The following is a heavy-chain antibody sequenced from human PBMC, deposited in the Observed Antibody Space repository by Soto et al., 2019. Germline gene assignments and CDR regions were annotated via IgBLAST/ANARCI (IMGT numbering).Heavy chain of an antibody. CDR2: VYPSGST. J-gene: IGHJ5*02. CDR1: GVSVTRSNW. CDR3: AREGIYSSFDP. Sequence: QVQLQESGPGLVKPSGTLALTCAVSGVSVTRSNWWSWVRQSPGKGLEWIGEVYPSGSTRYNPSLNSRVTLSVDISRNQFSLRLTSVTAADTAVYYCAREGIYSSFDPWGQGILVTVSS. D-gene: IGHD5-12*01. V-gene: IGHV4-4*02.